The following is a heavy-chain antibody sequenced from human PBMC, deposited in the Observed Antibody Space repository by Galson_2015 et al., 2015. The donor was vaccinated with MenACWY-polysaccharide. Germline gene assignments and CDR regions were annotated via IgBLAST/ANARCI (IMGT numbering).Heavy chain of an antibody. CDR1: GFTFSSYE. Sequence: SLRLSCAASGFTFSSYEMNWVRQAPGKGLEWVSYISSSGSTIYYADSVKGRFTISRDNAKNSLYLQMNSLRAEDTAVYYCAREETSVESDYYYGMDVWGQGTTVTVSS. CDR3: AREETSVESDYYYGMDV. J-gene: IGHJ6*02. V-gene: IGHV3-48*03. CDR2: ISSSGSTI. D-gene: IGHD3-10*01.